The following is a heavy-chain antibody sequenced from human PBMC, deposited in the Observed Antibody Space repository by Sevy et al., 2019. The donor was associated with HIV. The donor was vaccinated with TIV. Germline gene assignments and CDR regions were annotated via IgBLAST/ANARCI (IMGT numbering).Heavy chain of an antibody. J-gene: IGHJ6*02. D-gene: IGHD3-3*01. CDR2: IYYSGST. Sequence: SETLSLTCTVSGGSISSYYWSWIRQPPGKGLEWIGYIYYSGSTNYNPSLKSRVTISVDTSKNQFSLKLSSVTAAATGVYYCARDYRVLRFLEWSVGGNYYYYYGMDVWGQGTTVTVSS. CDR3: ARDYRVLRFLEWSVGGNYYYYYGMDV. CDR1: GGSISSYY. V-gene: IGHV4-59*13.